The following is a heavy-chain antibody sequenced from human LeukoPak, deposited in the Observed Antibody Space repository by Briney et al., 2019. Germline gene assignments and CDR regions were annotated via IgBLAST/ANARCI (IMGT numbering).Heavy chain of an antibody. D-gene: IGHD2-8*01. CDR2: IGTAGDT. Sequence: PGGSLRLSCAASGFTFSSYDMHWVRHTTGKGLEWVSAIGTAGDTYYPGSVKGRFTISRENAKNSLYLQMNSLRAGDTAVYYCARVRGVGYYNMDVWGQGTTVTVSS. J-gene: IGHJ6*02. V-gene: IGHV3-13*01. CDR3: ARVRGVGYYNMDV. CDR1: GFTFSSYD.